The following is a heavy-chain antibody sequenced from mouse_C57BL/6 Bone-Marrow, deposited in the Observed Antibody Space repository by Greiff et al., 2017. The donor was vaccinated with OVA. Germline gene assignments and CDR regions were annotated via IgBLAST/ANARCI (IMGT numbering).Heavy chain of an antibody. Sequence: QVQLQQSGAALARPGASVPLSCPASGYPFTSYGISWVKQRTGQGLEWIGEIYPRSGNTYYNEKFKGKATLTADKSSSTAYMELRRLTSEDAAVDFCARRGTGVPFAYWGKGTMVTVSA. CDR3: ARRGTGVPFAY. J-gene: IGHJ3*01. CDR1: GYPFTSYG. V-gene: IGHV1-81*01. D-gene: IGHD4-1*01. CDR2: IYPRSGNT.